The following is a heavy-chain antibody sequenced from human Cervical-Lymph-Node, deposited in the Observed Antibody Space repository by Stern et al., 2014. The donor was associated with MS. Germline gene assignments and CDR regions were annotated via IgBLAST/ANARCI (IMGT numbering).Heavy chain of an antibody. V-gene: IGHV2-70*01. Sequence: QITLKESGPALVKPTQTLTLTCTFSGFSLSTTGMCVSWIRQPPGKALEXLALIDWDDDKYYNTSLKTRLTISKDTSKNQVVLTMTNMDPVDTATYFCARMVAAGAYYYYGVDVWGQGTTVTVSS. D-gene: IGHD6-13*01. J-gene: IGHJ6*02. CDR1: GFSLSTTGMC. CDR3: ARMVAAGAYYYYGVDV. CDR2: IDWDDDK.